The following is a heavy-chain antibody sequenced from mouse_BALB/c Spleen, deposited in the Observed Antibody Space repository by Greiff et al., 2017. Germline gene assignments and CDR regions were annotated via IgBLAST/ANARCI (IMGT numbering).Heavy chain of an antibody. V-gene: IGHV3-2*02. Sequence: ESGPGLVKPSQSLSLTCTVTGYSITSDYAWNWIRQFPGNKLEWMGYISYSGSTSYNPSLKSRISITRDTSKNQFFLQLNSVTTEDTATYYCARWGTTALDYWGQGTTLTVSS. D-gene: IGHD1-2*01. CDR1: GYSITSDYA. CDR3: ARWGTTALDY. CDR2: ISYSGST. J-gene: IGHJ2*01.